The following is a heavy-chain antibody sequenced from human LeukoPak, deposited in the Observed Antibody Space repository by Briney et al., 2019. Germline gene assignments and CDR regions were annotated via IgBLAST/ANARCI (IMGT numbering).Heavy chain of an antibody. CDR2: INAYNGNT. D-gene: IGHD2-15*01. J-gene: IGHJ6*02. CDR1: GYSFTNYG. CDR3: ARRYCSGGSCYSDGYYGMDV. V-gene: IGHV1-18*01. Sequence: VASVKVSCKASGYSFTNYGFSWVRQASGQGLEWMGWINAYNGNTNYAQKLQGRVTMTTDTSTNTAYMELRSLRSDDTAVYYCARRYCSGGSCYSDGYYGMDVWGQGTTVTVSS.